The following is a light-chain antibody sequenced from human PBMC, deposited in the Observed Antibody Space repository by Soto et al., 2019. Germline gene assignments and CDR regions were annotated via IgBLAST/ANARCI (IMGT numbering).Light chain of an antibody. CDR1: QPLGAW. Sequence: DIKMTQFPSSVSASVGARVTIICRASQPLGAWLAWYQQKPGKAPKLLIYATSTLETGVPSRFSGSGSGTQFTLTISSLQPEDFATYYCQQADISQLTFGGGTRVEIK. CDR2: ATS. CDR3: QQADISQLT. V-gene: IGKV1-12*01. J-gene: IGKJ4*01.